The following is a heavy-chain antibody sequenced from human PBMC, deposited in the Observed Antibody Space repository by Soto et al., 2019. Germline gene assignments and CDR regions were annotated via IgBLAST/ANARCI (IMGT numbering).Heavy chain of an antibody. Sequence: EVQLVESGGGLVKPGGSLRLSCAASGFTFSSYSMNWVRQAPGKGLEWVSSISSSSSYIYYADSVKGRFTISRDNAKNSLYLQMNSLRAEDTAVYYCARGAVLRYFDWYILLDYWGQGTLVTVSS. D-gene: IGHD3-9*01. J-gene: IGHJ4*02. CDR3: ARGAVLRYFDWYILLDY. CDR1: GFTFSSYS. V-gene: IGHV3-21*01. CDR2: ISSSSSYI.